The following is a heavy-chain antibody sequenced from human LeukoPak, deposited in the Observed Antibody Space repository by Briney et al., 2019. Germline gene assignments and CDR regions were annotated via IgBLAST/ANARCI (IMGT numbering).Heavy chain of an antibody. J-gene: IGHJ4*02. CDR2: IYSSGTT. CDR1: GGSISSDLYY. V-gene: IGHV4-61*02. Sequence: SQTLSLTCTVSGGSISSDLYYWSWIRQPAGKGLEWIGRIYSSGTTNYNPSLKSRVTISIERSKNQFSLKLSSVTAADTAVYYCARHLKTDMVKAHFDYWGQGTLVTVSS. CDR3: ARHLKTDMVKAHFDY. D-gene: IGHD5-18*01.